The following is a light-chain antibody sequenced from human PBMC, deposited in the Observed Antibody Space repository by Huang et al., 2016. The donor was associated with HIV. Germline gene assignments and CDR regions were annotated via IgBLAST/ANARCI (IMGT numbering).Light chain of an antibody. CDR2: DAS. V-gene: IGKV1-17*03. Sequence: DIQMTQSPSVMSASVGDRVTISCRASQGISNRLVRFQQKPGRVPKRLIHDASSLESGVPTRFIGSGSGTEFTLTINSLQPEDFATYYCLQHNGHPLTFGGGTRVEIK. CDR3: LQHNGHPLT. J-gene: IGKJ4*01. CDR1: QGISNR.